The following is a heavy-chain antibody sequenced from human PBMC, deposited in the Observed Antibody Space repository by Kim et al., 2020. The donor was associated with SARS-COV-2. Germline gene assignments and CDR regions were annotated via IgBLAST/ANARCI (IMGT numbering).Heavy chain of an antibody. CDR3: VREHRLIVAAGFDY. V-gene: IGHV6-1*01. CDR2: TYYRSKWYS. Sequence: SQTLSLTCAISGDSVSSDSAAWNWIRQSPSRGLEWLGRTYYRSKWYSDYAVSLKSRLSINADTSKNQFSLQLNSVTPEDTALYYCVREHRLIVAAGFDYWGPGTLVTVSS. D-gene: IGHD6-13*01. J-gene: IGHJ4*02. CDR1: GDSVSSDSAA.